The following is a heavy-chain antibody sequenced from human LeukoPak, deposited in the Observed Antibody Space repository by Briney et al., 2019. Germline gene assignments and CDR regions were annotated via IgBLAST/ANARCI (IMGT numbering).Heavy chain of an antibody. Sequence: GGSLRLSCAASGFTFTKYWMAWVRQAPAKGLEWVASIHQDGSETHSIDSGRFTISRDSAENSLYLQMNSLRDEDTAVYYCANTVGHYSHNWGQGTLVTVSS. CDR3: ANTVGHYSHN. V-gene: IGHV3-7*05. D-gene: IGHD4-11*01. CDR2: IHQDGSET. J-gene: IGHJ4*02. CDR1: GFTFTKYW.